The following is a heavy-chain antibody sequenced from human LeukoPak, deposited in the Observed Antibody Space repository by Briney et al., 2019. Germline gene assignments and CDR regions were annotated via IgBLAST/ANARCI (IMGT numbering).Heavy chain of an antibody. V-gene: IGHV4-59*01. CDR1: GGSISSYY. Sequence: PSETLSLTCTVSGGSISSYYWSWIRQPPGKGLEWIGYIYYSGSTNYNPSLKSRVTISVDTPKNQFSLKLSSVTAADTAVYYCARASLLEWLFLGDAFDIWGQGTMVTVSS. CDR2: IYYSGST. J-gene: IGHJ3*02. D-gene: IGHD3-3*01. CDR3: ARASLLEWLFLGDAFDI.